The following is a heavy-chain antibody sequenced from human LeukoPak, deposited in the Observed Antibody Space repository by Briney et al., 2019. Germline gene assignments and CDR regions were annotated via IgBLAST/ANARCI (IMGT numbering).Heavy chain of an antibody. CDR2: MNPNSGNT. J-gene: IGHJ4*02. CDR3: ARVMVRGVKVMGY. Sequence: ASVKVSCKASGYIFSSYGISWVRQATGQGLEWMGWMNPNSGNTGYAQKFQGRVTMTRNTSISTAYMELSSLRSEDTAVYYCARVMVRGVKVMGYWGQGTLVTVSS. CDR1: GYIFSSYG. D-gene: IGHD3-10*01. V-gene: IGHV1-8*01.